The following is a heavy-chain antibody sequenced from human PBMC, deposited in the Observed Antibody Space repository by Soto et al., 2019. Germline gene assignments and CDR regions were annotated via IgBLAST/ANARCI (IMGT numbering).Heavy chain of an antibody. V-gene: IGHV1-69*13. CDR2: IIPIFGTA. CDR1: GGTFSSYA. Sequence: SVKVSCKASGGTFSSYAISWVRQAPGQGLEWMGGIIPIFGTANYAQKFQGRVTITADESTSTAYMELSSLRSEDTAVYYCARAPQPAAIHDAEYYYYGMDVWGQGTTVTVSS. J-gene: IGHJ6*02. CDR3: ARAPQPAAIHDAEYYYYGMDV. D-gene: IGHD2-2*02.